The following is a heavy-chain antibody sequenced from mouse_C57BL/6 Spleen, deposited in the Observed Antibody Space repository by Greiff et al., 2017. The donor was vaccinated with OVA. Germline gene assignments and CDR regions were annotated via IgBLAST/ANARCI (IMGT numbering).Heavy chain of an antibody. D-gene: IGHD2-2*01. J-gene: IGHJ1*03. Sequence: VQLQQSGPELVKPGASVKISCKASGYAFSSSWMNWVKQRPGQGLEWIGRIYPGDGDTNYNGKFKGKATLTADKSSSTAYMQLSSLTSEDSAVYFCARARGYDAYWYFDVWGTGTTVTVSS. CDR3: ARARGYDAYWYFDV. CDR2: IYPGDGDT. V-gene: IGHV1-82*01. CDR1: GYAFSSSW.